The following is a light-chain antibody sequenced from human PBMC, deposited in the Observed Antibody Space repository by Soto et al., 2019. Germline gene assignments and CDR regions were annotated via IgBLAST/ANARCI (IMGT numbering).Light chain of an antibody. V-gene: IGKV3-15*01. J-gene: IGKJ4*01. Sequence: EIVMTQSPATLSVSPGERATLSCRASQNIGSDLVWYQQKPGQAPRFLIYGSSTRATGIPARFSGSGSGTQFILTISSLQSEDFAVYYCQQFNEWPLTFGGGTKVEIK. CDR2: GSS. CDR3: QQFNEWPLT. CDR1: QNIGSD.